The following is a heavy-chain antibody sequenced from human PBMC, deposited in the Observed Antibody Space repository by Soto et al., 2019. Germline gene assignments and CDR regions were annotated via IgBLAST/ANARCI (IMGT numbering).Heavy chain of an antibody. CDR2: IYHSGST. Sequence: PSETLSLTCTVSGGSISSSGYYWGWIRQPPGKGLEWIGSIYHSGSTYYNPSLKSRVTISVDTSKNQFSLRLSSVTAADTAVYYCARLVGYSYGRFDYWGQGTLVTVSS. D-gene: IGHD5-18*01. CDR3: ARLVGYSYGRFDY. V-gene: IGHV4-39*01. CDR1: GGSISSSGYY. J-gene: IGHJ4*02.